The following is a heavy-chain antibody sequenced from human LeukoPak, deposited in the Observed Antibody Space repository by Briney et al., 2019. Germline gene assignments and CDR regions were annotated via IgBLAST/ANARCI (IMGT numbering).Heavy chain of an antibody. CDR3: ARQVFGSVADY. Sequence: SETLSLTCTVSGGSISSSSYYWGWIRQPPGKGLERIGSIYYSGSTYYNPSLKSRVTISVDTSKNQFSLKLSSVTAADTAVYYCARQVFGSVADYWGQGTLVTVSS. CDR2: IYYSGST. V-gene: IGHV4-39*01. J-gene: IGHJ4*02. CDR1: GGSISSSSYY. D-gene: IGHD3-16*01.